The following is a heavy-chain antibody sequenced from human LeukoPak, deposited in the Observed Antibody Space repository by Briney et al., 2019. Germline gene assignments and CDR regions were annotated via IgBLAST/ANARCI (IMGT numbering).Heavy chain of an antibody. CDR1: GFTFSSYG. CDR2: ISHDGSNK. J-gene: IGHJ4*02. CDR3: ARDLSDKYTIDY. Sequence: GGSLRLSCAASGFTFSSYGMHWVRQAPGKGLEWVAVISHDGSNKYYADSVKGRFTISRDNAKNSLYLQMNSLRAEDTALYYCARDLSDKYTIDYWGQGTLVTVSS. V-gene: IGHV3-30*03. D-gene: IGHD3-9*01.